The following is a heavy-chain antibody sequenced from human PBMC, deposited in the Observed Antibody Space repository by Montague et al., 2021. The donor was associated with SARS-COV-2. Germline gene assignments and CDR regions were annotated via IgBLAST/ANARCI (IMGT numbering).Heavy chain of an antibody. CDR3: ARVGRGSSWYGFAFGI. CDR2: IYNSGST. V-gene: IGHV4-59*01. CDR1: GGSISRYS. Sequence: SETLSLTCTVSGGSISRYSWTWIRQPPGKGLEWIGYIYNSGSTNYNPSLKSRVTISVDTSKNQFSLKLSSVAAADTAVYYCARVGRGSSWYGFAFGIWGQGTMVTVSS. D-gene: IGHD6-13*01. J-gene: IGHJ3*02.